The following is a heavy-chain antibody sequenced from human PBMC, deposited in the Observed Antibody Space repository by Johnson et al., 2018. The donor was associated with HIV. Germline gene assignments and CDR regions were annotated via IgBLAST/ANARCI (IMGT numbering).Heavy chain of an antibody. D-gene: IGHD1-1*01. J-gene: IGHJ3*01. Sequence: QLVESGGGAVQPGRSLRLSCAASGFIFSGFGLHWVRQAPGKGLEWVASISYDGRNKYYADSVRGRITISRDNSKNTLYLQMNGLRAEDTAVYYCVRSGPNWAFDFWGQGTMVTVSS. V-gene: IGHV3-30*03. CDR3: VRSGPNWAFDF. CDR1: GFIFSGFG. CDR2: ISYDGRNK.